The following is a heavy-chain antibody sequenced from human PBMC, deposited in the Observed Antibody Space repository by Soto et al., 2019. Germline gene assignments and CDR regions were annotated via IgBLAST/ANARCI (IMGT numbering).Heavy chain of an antibody. Sequence: ASAKVSCKASGYTFTSYGISWVRQSPVQGVAWMVCMSGTTVKTNYAQNLQGRVTITTDTSTSTAYMELRSLRSDDTAVYYCARVPREIILVGMDVWGQGTTVTVSS. J-gene: IGHJ6*02. V-gene: IGHV1-18*04. D-gene: IGHD2-2*01. CDR2: MSGTTVKT. CDR3: ARVPREIILVGMDV. CDR1: GYTFTSYG.